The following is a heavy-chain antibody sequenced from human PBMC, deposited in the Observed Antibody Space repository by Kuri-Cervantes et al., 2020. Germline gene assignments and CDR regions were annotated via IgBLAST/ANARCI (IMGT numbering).Heavy chain of an antibody. V-gene: IGHV3-30*18. J-gene: IGHJ4*02. CDR1: GFTFSNAW. D-gene: IGHD6-13*01. Sequence: GESLKISCAASGFTFSNAWMSWVRQAPGKGLEWVAVISYDGSNKYYADSVKGRFTISRDNSKNTLYLQMNSLRAEDTAVYYCAKDRRRVAAPGIVDYWGQGTLVTVSS. CDR3: AKDRRRVAAPGIVDY. CDR2: ISYDGSNK.